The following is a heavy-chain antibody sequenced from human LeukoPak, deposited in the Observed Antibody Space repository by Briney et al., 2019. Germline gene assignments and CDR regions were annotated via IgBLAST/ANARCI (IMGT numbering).Heavy chain of an antibody. V-gene: IGHV3-74*01. Sequence: GGSLRLSCAASGFTFSTCWMHWVRQAPGKGLVWVSRINGDGSSTIYADSVKGRFTVSRDTAKNTLYLQMNSLRAEDTAMYYCTRSSSFDYWGQGTLVTVSS. CDR1: GFTFSTCW. J-gene: IGHJ4*02. CDR2: INGDGSST. CDR3: TRSSSFDY. D-gene: IGHD6-13*01.